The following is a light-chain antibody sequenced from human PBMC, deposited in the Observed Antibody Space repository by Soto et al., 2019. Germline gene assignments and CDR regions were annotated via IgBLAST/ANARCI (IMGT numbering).Light chain of an antibody. Sequence: DIQMTQSPSTLSASVGDRVTITCRASQNINTWLAWYQQKPGKAPKLLIYLASSLESGVPSRFSCSGSGTEFTLTISSLQPDDFATYYCQQYNNYSWTFGQGTKVEIK. CDR1: QNINTW. CDR3: QQYNNYSWT. CDR2: LAS. J-gene: IGKJ1*01. V-gene: IGKV1-5*03.